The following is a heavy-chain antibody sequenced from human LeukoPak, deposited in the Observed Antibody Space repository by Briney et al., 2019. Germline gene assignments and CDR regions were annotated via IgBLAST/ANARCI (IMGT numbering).Heavy chain of an antibody. Sequence: GGSLRLCCAASGFTFSSYAMNWVRQAPGKGLEWVSAISTRGGTTYYADSVKGRFTISRDDSKNTLYLQMNSLRVEDTAVYYCAKDRWVGATISHYFDYWGQGTLVTVSS. CDR3: AKDRWVGATISHYFDY. V-gene: IGHV3-23*01. CDR1: GFTFSSYA. CDR2: ISTRGGTT. J-gene: IGHJ4*02. D-gene: IGHD1-26*01.